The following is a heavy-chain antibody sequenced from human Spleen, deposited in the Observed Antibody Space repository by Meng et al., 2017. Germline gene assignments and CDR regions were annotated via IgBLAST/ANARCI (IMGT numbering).Heavy chain of an antibody. CDR3: ARGPTTMAHDFDY. Sequence: QVQLQQLGAGLLKPSEPLSLTCGVCAGSFSDYYWSWIRQPPGKGLEWIGEINHSGSTNYNPSLESRATISVDTSQNNLSLKLSSVTAADSAVYYCARGPTTMAHDFDYWGQGTLVTVSS. CDR1: AGSFSDYY. CDR2: INHSGST. V-gene: IGHV4-34*02. D-gene: IGHD4-11*01. J-gene: IGHJ4*02.